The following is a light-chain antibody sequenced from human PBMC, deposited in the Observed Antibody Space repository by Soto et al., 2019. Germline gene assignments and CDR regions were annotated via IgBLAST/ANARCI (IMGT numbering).Light chain of an antibody. CDR2: GAS. V-gene: IGKV1-12*01. CDR1: QGISSW. J-gene: IGKJ1*01. Sequence: DIQMTQSPSSVSASVGDRVTITCRASQGISSWLAWHQQKPGNAPKLLIYGASTLPSGVPSRFSGSGSGTEFNLTISSLQPEDFATYYCQQANSVPWTFGQGTTVDIK. CDR3: QQANSVPWT.